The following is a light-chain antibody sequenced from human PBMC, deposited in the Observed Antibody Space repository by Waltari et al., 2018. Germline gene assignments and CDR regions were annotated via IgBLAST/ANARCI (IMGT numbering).Light chain of an antibody. Sequence: QSALTQPASVSGSPGQSITISCTGSSSDVGRYNYVSCYQEHPDKAPKLILYEVGNRPSGVSDRFSGSKSGNTASLPISGLQAEDEADYYCCAYTGRRILPYVFGTGTKVTVL. J-gene: IGLJ1*01. CDR2: EVG. V-gene: IGLV2-14*01. CDR1: SSDVGRYNY. CDR3: CAYTGRRILPYV.